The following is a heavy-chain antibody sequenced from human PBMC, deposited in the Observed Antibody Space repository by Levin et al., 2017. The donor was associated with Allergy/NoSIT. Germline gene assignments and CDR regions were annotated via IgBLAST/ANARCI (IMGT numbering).Heavy chain of an antibody. CDR2: INPSGGST. CDR1: GYTFISYS. J-gene: IGHJ4*02. D-gene: IGHD4-17*01. Sequence: GESLKISCKASGYTFISYSMHWVRQAPGQGLEWVGLINPSGGSTTYAQEFQGRVTMTRDTSTSTVYMELSSLRSEDTAVYYCALWGGFGDYGFDFWGQGTLVTVSS. V-gene: IGHV1-46*01. CDR3: ALWGGFGDYGFDF.